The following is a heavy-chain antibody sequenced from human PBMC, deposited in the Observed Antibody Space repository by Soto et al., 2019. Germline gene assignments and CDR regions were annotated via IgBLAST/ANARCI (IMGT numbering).Heavy chain of an antibody. Sequence: GASVKVSCNASGCTFTDYAFSWVRQAPGQGLEWMGGIIPIFRSSNFAQKFQGRLTIFADASAGTAYMELSSLRSDDTAIYYCAKDVGFQQHLFVFDLWGQGTLVTVSS. D-gene: IGHD3-10*02. CDR3: AKDVGFQQHLFVFDL. J-gene: IGHJ4*02. V-gene: IGHV1-69*13. CDR1: GCTFTDYA. CDR2: IIPIFRSS.